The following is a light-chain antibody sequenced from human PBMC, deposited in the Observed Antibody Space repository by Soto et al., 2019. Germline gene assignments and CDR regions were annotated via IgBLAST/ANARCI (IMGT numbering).Light chain of an antibody. J-gene: IGKJ4*01. V-gene: IGKV3-15*01. CDR2: GAS. CDR3: QQYNNWPLT. Sequence: EIVMTQSPATLSVSPGERATLSFRASQSVSSNLAWYQQKPGQAPRLLIYGASTRATGIPVRFSGSGSGTEFTLTISSLQSEDFAVYYCQQYNNWPLTFGGGTKVDIK. CDR1: QSVSSN.